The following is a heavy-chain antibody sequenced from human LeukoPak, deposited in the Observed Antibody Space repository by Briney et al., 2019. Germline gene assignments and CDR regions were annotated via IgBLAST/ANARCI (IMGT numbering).Heavy chain of an antibody. J-gene: IGHJ4*02. D-gene: IGHD2-21*01. CDR2: ISYSGST. CDR3: ARGLSLLGSEEGLPLGY. V-gene: IGHV4-59*01. Sequence: PSETLSLTCTVSGGSISSYYWSWIRQPPGKGLEWIGSISYSGSTNYNPSLKSRVTISVDTSKSQFSLKLSSVTAADPAVYYCARGLSLLGSEEGLPLGYWGQGSLVTVSS. CDR1: GGSISSYY.